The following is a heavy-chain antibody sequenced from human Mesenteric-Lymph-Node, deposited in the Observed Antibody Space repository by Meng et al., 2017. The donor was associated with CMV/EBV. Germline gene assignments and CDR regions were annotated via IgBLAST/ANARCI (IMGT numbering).Heavy chain of an antibody. Sequence: ASVQVSCKDSGYTFTSYGISWVRQAPGQGLEWMGWISAYNGNTNYAQKLQGRVTMTTDTSTSTAYMELRSLRSDDTAVYYCARDGFLEWLSTDYYYYGMDVWGQGTTVTVSS. CDR3: ARDGFLEWLSTDYYYYGMDV. V-gene: IGHV1-18*01. J-gene: IGHJ6*02. CDR2: ISAYNGNT. D-gene: IGHD3-3*01. CDR1: GYTFTSYG.